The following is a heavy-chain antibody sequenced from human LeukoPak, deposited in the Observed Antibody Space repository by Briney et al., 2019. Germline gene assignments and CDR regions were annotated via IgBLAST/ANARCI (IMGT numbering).Heavy chain of an antibody. CDR2: ISGSGGST. V-gene: IGHV3-23*01. Sequence: GGSLRLSCAASGFTFSSYGMSWVRQAPGKGLEWVSAISGSGGSTYYADSVKGRFTISRDNSKNTLYLQMNSQTAEDTSVFYCVGGLGRRMLVDDWGQGSLVTV. D-gene: IGHD2-15*01. CDR3: VGGLGRRMLVDD. J-gene: IGHJ4*01. CDR1: GFTFSSYG.